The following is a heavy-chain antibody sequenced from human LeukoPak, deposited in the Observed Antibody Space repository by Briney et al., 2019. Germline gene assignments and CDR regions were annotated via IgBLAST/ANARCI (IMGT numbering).Heavy chain of an antibody. V-gene: IGHV4-38-2*01. CDR1: GYSISSGYY. CDR3: ARVFYPNWFDP. J-gene: IGHJ5*02. Sequence: SETLSLTCAVSGYSISSGYYWGWIRQPPGKGLEWIGSIYHSGSTYYSPSLKSRVTISVDTSKNQFSLKLSSVTAADTAVYYCARVFYPNWFDPWGQGTLVTVSS. D-gene: IGHD2/OR15-2a*01. CDR2: IYHSGST.